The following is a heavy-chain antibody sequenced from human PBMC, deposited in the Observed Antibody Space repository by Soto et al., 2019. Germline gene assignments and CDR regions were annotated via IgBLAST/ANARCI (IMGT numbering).Heavy chain of an antibody. V-gene: IGHV3-7*05. Sequence: EVQLVESGGGLVQPGGSLRLSCVASGFTFTDHWMTGVRQAPGRRPEWVANIKPDGSGKYYMGSVRGRFAISRDKAKHSLSQLMNCLGPEDKDIFYCVRIRGGGAYDLWGQGTMVTVS. CDR3: VRIRGGGAYDL. CDR2: IKPDGSGK. CDR1: GFTFTDHW. J-gene: IGHJ3*01. D-gene: IGHD6-25*01.